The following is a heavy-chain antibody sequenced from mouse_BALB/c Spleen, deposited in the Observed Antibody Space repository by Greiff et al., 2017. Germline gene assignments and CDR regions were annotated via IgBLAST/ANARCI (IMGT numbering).Heavy chain of an antibody. V-gene: IGHV5-6-2*01. Sequence: DVMLVESGGGLVKLGGSLKLSCAASGFTFSSYYMSWVRQTPEKRLELVAAINSNGGSTYYPDTVKGRFTISRDNAKNTLYLQMSSLKSEDTALYYCARFYYDSGFAYWGQGTLVTVSA. CDR2: INSNGGST. CDR1: GFTFSSYY. J-gene: IGHJ3*01. CDR3: ARFYYDSGFAY. D-gene: IGHD1-1*01.